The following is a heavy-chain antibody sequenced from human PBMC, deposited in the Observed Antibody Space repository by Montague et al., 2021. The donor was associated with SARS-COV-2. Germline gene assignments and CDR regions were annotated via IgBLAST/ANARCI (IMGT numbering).Heavy chain of an antibody. D-gene: IGHD3-16*01. V-gene: IGHV3-48*03. Sequence: SLRLSCAASGFTFSSYEMNWVRQAPGKGLGWVSYISSSGSTIYYADSVXGRFTISRDNAKNSLYLQMNSLRAEDTAVYYCARAVPYVFRPLKYFDYWGQGTLVTVSS. CDR1: GFTFSSYE. CDR3: ARAVPYVFRPLKYFDY. CDR2: ISSSGSTI. J-gene: IGHJ4*02.